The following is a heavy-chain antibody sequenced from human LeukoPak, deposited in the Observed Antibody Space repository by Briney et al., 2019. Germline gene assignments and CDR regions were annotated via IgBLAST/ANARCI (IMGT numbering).Heavy chain of an antibody. CDR3: ARDREVALFYFDY. Sequence: QSGGSLRLSCAASGFTFNSYWMGWVRQAPGKGLEWVANIKQDGSEKYYVDSVKGRFTISRDNTKNSLFLQMNSLRAEDTVVYYCARDREVALFYFDYWGQGTLVTVSS. V-gene: IGHV3-7*01. CDR2: IKQDGSEK. CDR1: GFTFNSYW. D-gene: IGHD3-10*01. J-gene: IGHJ4*02.